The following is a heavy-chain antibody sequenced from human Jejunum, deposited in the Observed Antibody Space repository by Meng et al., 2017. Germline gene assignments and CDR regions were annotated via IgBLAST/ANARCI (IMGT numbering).Heavy chain of an antibody. CDR2: IHFSGTT. D-gene: IGHD2-15*01. J-gene: IGHJ5*02. Sequence: QVHLQQWGAGLLKSSGTLSLTCAVYGGSLTGYYWSWIRQAPEKGLEYIGDIHFSGTTTYMPSLRSRLTLSVDTSNNHFSLKLNPVTAADTATYYCVRRRSGASSLFDLWGPGTLVTVSS. CDR1: GGSLTGYY. CDR3: VRRRSGASSLFDL. V-gene: IGHV4-34*01.